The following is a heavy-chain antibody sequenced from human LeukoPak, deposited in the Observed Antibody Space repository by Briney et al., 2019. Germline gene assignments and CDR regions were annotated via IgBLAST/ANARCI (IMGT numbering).Heavy chain of an antibody. V-gene: IGHV3-66*02. CDR1: GFSVSSNY. CDR2: IYTGGTT. CDR3: ARDKLGSGYSSDFDS. D-gene: IGHD6-19*01. J-gene: IGHJ4*02. Sequence: PGGSLRLSWAASGFSVSSNYMNWVRQAPGKGLEWVSAIYTGGTTYYADSVRGRFTISRDNSKNTLYLQMNSLRAEDTAVYYCARDKLGSGYSSDFDSWGQGTLVTVSS.